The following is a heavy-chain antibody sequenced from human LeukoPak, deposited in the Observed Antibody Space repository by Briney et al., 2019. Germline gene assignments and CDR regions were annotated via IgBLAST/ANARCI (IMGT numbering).Heavy chain of an antibody. CDR3: ATQARGYFYY. Sequence: GASVKVSFKVSGYTLTQLAIHWVRQAPGKGLEWMGGFDPEDGETVYAQKFQDRVTMTEDTSTDTASMELTSLASEDTAVYYCATQARGYFYYWGQGTLVTVSS. CDR1: GYTLTQLA. CDR2: FDPEDGET. V-gene: IGHV1-24*01. J-gene: IGHJ4*02.